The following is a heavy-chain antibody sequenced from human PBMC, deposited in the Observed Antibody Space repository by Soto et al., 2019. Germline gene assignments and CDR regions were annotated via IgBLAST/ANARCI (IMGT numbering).Heavy chain of an antibody. V-gene: IGHV4-59*01. CDR2: IYYSGTT. CDR1: GGSISGYY. Sequence: PSETLSLTCTVSGGSISGYYWSSIRQPPGKGLEWIGYIYYSGTTSYNPSLNSRVTMSVDTSKNQFSLKVNSVTAADTAVYYCARESYYGSGATVVAYWGQGTLVTVSS. CDR3: ARESYYGSGATVVAY. D-gene: IGHD3-10*01. J-gene: IGHJ4*02.